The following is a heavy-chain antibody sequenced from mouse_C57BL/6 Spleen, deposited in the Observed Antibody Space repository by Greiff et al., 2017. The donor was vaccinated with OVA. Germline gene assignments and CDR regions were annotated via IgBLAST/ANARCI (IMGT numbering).Heavy chain of an antibody. Sequence: VQLQQSGPELVKPGASVKISCKASGYSFTGYYMNWVKQSPEKSLEWIGEINPSTGGTTYNQKFKAKATLTVDKSSSTAYIQLKSLTSEDSAVYYCARLDSYFDYWGQGTTFTVSS. V-gene: IGHV1-42*01. CDR3: ARLDSYFDY. CDR1: GYSFTGYY. D-gene: IGHD3-2*01. J-gene: IGHJ2*01. CDR2: INPSTGGT.